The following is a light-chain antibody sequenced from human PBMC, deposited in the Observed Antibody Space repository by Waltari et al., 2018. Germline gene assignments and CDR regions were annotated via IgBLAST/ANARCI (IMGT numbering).Light chain of an antibody. V-gene: IGLV1-40*01. CDR1: SSNIGTYD. J-gene: IGLJ2*01. CDR3: QSYDRSLSASV. Sequence: QSVLAQPPSVSGAPGQRVTISCTGSSSNIGTYDVHWYQQLPGTSPNLLIDGSTNRPSGVPDRFSGSKSVTSASLAIAGLQAEDEADYYCQSYDRSLSASVFGGGTKLTVL. CDR2: GST.